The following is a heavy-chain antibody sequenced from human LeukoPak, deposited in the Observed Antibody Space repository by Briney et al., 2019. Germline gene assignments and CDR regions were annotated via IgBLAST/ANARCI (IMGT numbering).Heavy chain of an antibody. D-gene: IGHD3-22*01. V-gene: IGHV4-4*02. CDR2: MYLSGTT. CDR3: AGLVGRYSSGLYYYYFDY. CDR1: GDSINSLDL. J-gene: IGHJ4*02. Sequence: PSETLSLTCTVSGDSINSLDLRSRVRQPPGKRLEWIGEMYLSGTTHSNPSVKSRVTISIDKSKNQFFLNLSSVTAADTAVYYCAGLVGRYSSGLYYYYFDYWGQGTLVTVSS.